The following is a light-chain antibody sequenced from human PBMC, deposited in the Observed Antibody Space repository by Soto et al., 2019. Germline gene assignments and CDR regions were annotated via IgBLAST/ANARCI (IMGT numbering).Light chain of an antibody. CDR3: QQRSNWPRGT. CDR2: DAS. J-gene: IGKJ1*01. CDR1: QSISSW. V-gene: IGKV1-5*01. Sequence: IQMTQSPSTLAASVGDRLTITCRASQSISSWLAWYQQKPGKAPKLLIYDASSLESGVPSRFSGSGSGTDFTLTISSLEPEDCAVYYCQQRSNWPRGTFGQGTKVDIK.